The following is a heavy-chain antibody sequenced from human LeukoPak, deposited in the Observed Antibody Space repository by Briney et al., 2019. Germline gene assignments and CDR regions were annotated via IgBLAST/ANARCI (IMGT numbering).Heavy chain of an antibody. J-gene: IGHJ3*02. CDR1: GFTFSSYG. Sequence: GGSLRLSCAASGFTFSSYGMHWVRQAPGKGLEWVAFIRYDGSNKYYADSVKGRFTISRDNSKNTLYLQMNSLRAEDTAVYYCAKDRIITIFGVVITRDAFDIWGQGTMVTVSS. V-gene: IGHV3-30*02. D-gene: IGHD3-3*01. CDR3: AKDRIITIFGVVITRDAFDI. CDR2: IRYDGSNK.